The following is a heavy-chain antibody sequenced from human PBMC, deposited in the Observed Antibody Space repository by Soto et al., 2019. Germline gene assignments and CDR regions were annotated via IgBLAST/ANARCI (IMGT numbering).Heavy chain of an antibody. J-gene: IGHJ5*02. D-gene: IGHD1-26*01. V-gene: IGHV1-8*01. CDR2: MNPNSGNT. CDR3: AREREGSGFDP. CDR1: GYAFSSYA. Sequence: ASVKVSCKASGYAFSSYAMHWVRQAPGQRLEWMGWMNPNSGNTAYAQKFQGRVTMTRNTSISTAYMELSSLRSEDTAVYYCAREREGSGFDPWGQGTLVTVS.